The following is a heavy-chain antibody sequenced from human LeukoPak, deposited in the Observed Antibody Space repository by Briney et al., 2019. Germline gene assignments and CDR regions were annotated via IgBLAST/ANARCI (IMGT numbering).Heavy chain of an antibody. Sequence: SETLSLTCPVTGGSTSRSRFYRGWIRQPPGTGLECIGRISYSGRTYYNPSLQSRVTISVDTSKNQFSLRLSSVTAADTAVYYCARLRAYYYDSSGYYNFDFWGQGTLVTVSS. CDR3: ARLRAYYYDSSGYYNFDF. J-gene: IGHJ4*02. D-gene: IGHD3-22*01. V-gene: IGHV4-39*01. CDR1: GGSTSRSRFY. CDR2: ISYSGRT.